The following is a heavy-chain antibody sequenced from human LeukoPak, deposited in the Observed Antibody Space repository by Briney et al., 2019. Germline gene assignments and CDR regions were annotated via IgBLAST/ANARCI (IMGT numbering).Heavy chain of an antibody. D-gene: IGHD5-12*01. J-gene: IGHJ4*02. CDR2: INHSGST. Sequence: PSDTLSLTCAVYGGSFSGYYWSWLRQPPGKGLEWIGEINHSGSTNYNPSLKSRVTISVDTSENQFSLKLSSAAAADTAVYYCARARGYSGYALYWGQGTLVTVSS. CDR1: GGSFSGYY. V-gene: IGHV4-34*01. CDR3: ARARGYSGYALY.